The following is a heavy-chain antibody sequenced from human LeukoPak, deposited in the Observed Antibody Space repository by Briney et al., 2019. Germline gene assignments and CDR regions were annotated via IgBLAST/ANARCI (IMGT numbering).Heavy chain of an antibody. CDR3: ARGAYSSGWFYPYYFDY. D-gene: IGHD6-19*01. J-gene: IGHJ4*02. CDR2: INHSGST. CDR1: DGSFSSYY. Sequence: SETLSLTCAVYDGSFSSYYWSWIRQPPGKGLEWIGEINHSGSTNYNPSLKSRLTISVDTSKNQFSLKLSSVTAADTAVYYCARGAYSSGWFYPYYFDYWGQGTLVTVSS. V-gene: IGHV4-34*01.